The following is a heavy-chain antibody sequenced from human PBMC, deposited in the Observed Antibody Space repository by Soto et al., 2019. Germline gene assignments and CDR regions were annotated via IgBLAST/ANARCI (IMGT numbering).Heavy chain of an antibody. D-gene: IGHD4-4*01. CDR2: IKSKTDGGTT. CDR1: GFTFSYAW. Sequence: EVHLLESGGGLVKPGGSLRLSCAASGFTFSYAWVTWVRRAPGKGLEWVGRIKSKTDGGTTDYVAPVKGRFTISRDDSKSTVYLQMNSLQTEDTAVYHCTTSDSMWDYYGMDVWGQGTTVTVS. CDR3: TTSDSMWDYYGMDV. J-gene: IGHJ6*02. V-gene: IGHV3-15*01.